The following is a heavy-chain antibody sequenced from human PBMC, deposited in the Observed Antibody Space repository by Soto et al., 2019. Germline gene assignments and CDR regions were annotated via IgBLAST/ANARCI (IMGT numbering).Heavy chain of an antibody. CDR3: TREHVVTIFRRGQRGSFDN. V-gene: IGHV3-21*01. D-gene: IGHD3-9*01. Sequence: PGGSLRLFCAASGFTFSSYTMDWVRQAPGKGLEWVAFITSGSDYIYYADSVKGRFTISRDDANNSLFLQMSSLRAEDTAVYYCTREHVVTIFRRGQRGSFDNWSQGTLVTVSS. CDR2: ITSGSDYI. CDR1: GFTFSSYT. J-gene: IGHJ4*02.